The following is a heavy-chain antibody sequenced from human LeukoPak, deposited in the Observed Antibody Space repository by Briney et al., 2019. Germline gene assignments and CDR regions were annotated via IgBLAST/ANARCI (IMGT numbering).Heavy chain of an antibody. J-gene: IGHJ4*02. D-gene: IGHD3-16*02. CDR2: INWNGGST. V-gene: IGHV3-20*04. CDR1: GFTFDDYT. Sequence: GGSLRLSCAASGFTFDDYTMSWVRQAPGKGLEWVSGINWNGGSTGYVDSVKGRFTISRDNAKNSLYLQMNSLRAEDTALHYCARDWFTRLGELSPDRAFDYWGQGTLVTVSS. CDR3: ARDWFTRLGELSPDRAFDY.